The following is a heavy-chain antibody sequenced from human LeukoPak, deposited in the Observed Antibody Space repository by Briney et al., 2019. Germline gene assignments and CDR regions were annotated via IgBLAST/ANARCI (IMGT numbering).Heavy chain of an antibody. CDR1: GDSTSTYY. J-gene: IGHJ4*02. CDR3: ARHYYNSESFFDK. CDR2: VSYSGST. D-gene: IGHD3-10*01. Sequence: PSETLSLTCTVSGDSTSTYYWSWIRQPPGKGLDWIGFVSYSGSTNYNPSLRSRVTISVDTSKNQFSLKLTSVTAADTAVYYCARHYYNSESFFDKWGQGTLVAVSS. V-gene: IGHV4-59*01.